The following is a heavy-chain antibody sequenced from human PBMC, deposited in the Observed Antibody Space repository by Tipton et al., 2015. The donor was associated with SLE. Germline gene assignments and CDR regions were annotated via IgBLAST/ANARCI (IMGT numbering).Heavy chain of an antibody. CDR1: GGSIGTSY. D-gene: IGHD3-10*01. V-gene: IGHV4-59*12. Sequence: TLSLTCTVSGGSIGTSYWSWIRQPPGKGLEWIAYIHYSGVTKYNPSLKSRVTISVDTSENQFSLKLSPVTAADTAVYYCAAQLYNHYGHAFNIWRQGTMVTVSS. CDR3: AAQLYNHYGHAFNI. J-gene: IGHJ3*02. CDR2: IHYSGVT.